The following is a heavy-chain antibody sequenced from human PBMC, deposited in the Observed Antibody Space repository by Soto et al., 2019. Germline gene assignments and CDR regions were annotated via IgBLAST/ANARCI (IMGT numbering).Heavy chain of an antibody. D-gene: IGHD1-26*01. CDR2: IYHSGST. V-gene: IGHV4-4*02. CDR1: GGSISSSNW. J-gene: IGHJ4*02. Sequence: PSETLSLTCAVSGGSISSSNWWSWVRQPPGKGLEWIGEIYHSGSTNYNPSLKSRVTISVDKSKNQFSLKLSSVTAADTAVYYCARGIVGATFSYYFDYWGQGTLVTVSS. CDR3: ARGIVGATFSYYFDY.